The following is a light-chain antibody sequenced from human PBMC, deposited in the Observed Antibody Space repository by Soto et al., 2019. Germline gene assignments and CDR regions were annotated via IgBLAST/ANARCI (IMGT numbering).Light chain of an antibody. CDR2: AAS. CDR3: QQSYNIPRT. CDR1: QSVSNNY. J-gene: IGKJ5*01. Sequence: TQSPGTLSLSPGERATLSCRASQSVSNNYLAWYQQKPGKAPNLLIYAASTLQSGVPSRFSGGGSGTDFTLTISSLQPEDFATYYCQQSYNIPRTFGQGTRLEIK. V-gene: IGKV1-39*01.